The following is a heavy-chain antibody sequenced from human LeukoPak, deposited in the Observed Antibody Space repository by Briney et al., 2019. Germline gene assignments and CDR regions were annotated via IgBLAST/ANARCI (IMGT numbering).Heavy chain of an antibody. D-gene: IGHD1-26*01. V-gene: IGHV4-59*08. J-gene: IGHJ3*01. Sequence: SETLSLTCTVSGGSMSGYHWSWIRQPPGKGLEWIGYVDYIGNTNYSPSLRSRVTMSLDMSKNQFSLEMNWVTAADTAMFYCVRLDRPGGRTGDALDVWGQGTMVTVSS. CDR2: VDYIGNT. CDR3: VRLDRPGGRTGDALDV. CDR1: GGSMSGYH.